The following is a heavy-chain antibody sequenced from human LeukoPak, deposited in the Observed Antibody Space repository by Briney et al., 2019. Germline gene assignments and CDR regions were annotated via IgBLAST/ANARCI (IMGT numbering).Heavy chain of an antibody. CDR2: IYYSGST. V-gene: IGHV4-59*01. Sequence: SETLSLTCTVSGGSISSYYWSWIRQPPGKGLEWIGYIYYSGSTNYNPSLKSRVTISVDTSKNQFSLKLSSVTAADTAVYYCARPYGSETKGYFDLWGRGTLVTVSS. CDR3: ARPYGSETKGYFDL. CDR1: GGSISSYY. J-gene: IGHJ2*01. D-gene: IGHD3-10*01.